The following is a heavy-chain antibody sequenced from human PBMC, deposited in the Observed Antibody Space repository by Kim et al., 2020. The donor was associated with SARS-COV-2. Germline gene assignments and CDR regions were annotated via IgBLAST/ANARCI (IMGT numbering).Heavy chain of an antibody. CDR3: ARESSRGFDP. D-gene: IGHD6-13*01. J-gene: IGHJ5*02. Sequence: STYHADSVRGGFTIYRDNSKNTLYLQMNSLRAEDTAVYYCARESSRGFDPWGQGTLVTVSS. V-gene: IGHV3-53*01. CDR2: ST.